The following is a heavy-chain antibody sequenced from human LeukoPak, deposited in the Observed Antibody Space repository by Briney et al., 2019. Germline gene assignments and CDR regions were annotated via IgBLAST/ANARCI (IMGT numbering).Heavy chain of an antibody. CDR3: ARGERYSGYDSFDY. Sequence: GASVKVSCKASGYTFTGYYMHWVRQAPGQGLEWMGWINPNSGGTNYAQKFQGRVTMTRDTSISTAYMELSRLRSDDTAVYYRARGERYSGYDSFDYWGQGTLVTVSS. CDR2: INPNSGGT. V-gene: IGHV1-2*02. D-gene: IGHD5-12*01. CDR1: GYTFTGYY. J-gene: IGHJ4*02.